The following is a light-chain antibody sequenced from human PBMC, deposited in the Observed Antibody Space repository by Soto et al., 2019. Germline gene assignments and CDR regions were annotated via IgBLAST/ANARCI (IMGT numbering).Light chain of an antibody. CDR1: SSNIGTYT. V-gene: IGLV1-44*01. Sequence: QPVLTQPTSVSGTPWQSITISCSGSSSNIGTYTLNWYQHLPGTAPKLLFSTYDQRPSGVADRFSGSKSGTSASLAISVLQSEDESEYYCAALYDRVNGVVFGGGTKLTV. CDR2: TYD. J-gene: IGLJ2*01. CDR3: AALYDRVNGVV.